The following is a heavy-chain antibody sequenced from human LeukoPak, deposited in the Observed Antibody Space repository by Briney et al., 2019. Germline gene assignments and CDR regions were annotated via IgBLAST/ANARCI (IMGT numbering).Heavy chain of an antibody. V-gene: IGHV1-8*01. CDR3: ARVIYLLGYCSSTSCYGGDY. J-gene: IGHJ4*02. Sequence: GASVKVSCKASGYAFTSTDINWVRQATGQGLEWMGWMNPNSGNTGYAQKFQGRVTMTRNTSISTAYMELSSLRSEDTAVYYRARVIYLLGYCSSTSCYGGDYWGQGTLVTVSS. CDR1: GYAFTSTD. CDR2: MNPNSGNT. D-gene: IGHD2-2*01.